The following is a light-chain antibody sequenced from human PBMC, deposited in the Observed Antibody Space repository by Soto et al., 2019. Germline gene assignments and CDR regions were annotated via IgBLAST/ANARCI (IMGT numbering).Light chain of an antibody. CDR1: QSISTW. CDR2: DAS. Sequence: DIQMTQSPSTRSASVGERVTITCRASQSISTWLAWYQQKPGKAPKLLIYDASSLESGVPSRFSGSGSGTEFTLTISSLQPDDFATYYCQQYNSYWTFGQGTKVDIK. CDR3: QQYNSYWT. J-gene: IGKJ1*01. V-gene: IGKV1-5*01.